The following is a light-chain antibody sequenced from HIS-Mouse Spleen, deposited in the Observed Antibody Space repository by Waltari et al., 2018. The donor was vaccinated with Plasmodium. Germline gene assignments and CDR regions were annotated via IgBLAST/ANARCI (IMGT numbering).Light chain of an antibody. V-gene: IGLV3-10*01. CDR2: EDS. CDR1: ALPKQY. CDR3: YSTDSSGNHRV. Sequence: SYELTQPPSVSVSPGPPARITCSGDALPKQYPYWYQQKPGQAPVLVIYEDSNRPSGIPERFSGSSSGTMATLTISGAQVEDEADYYCYSTDSSGNHRVFGGGTKLTVL. J-gene: IGLJ3*02.